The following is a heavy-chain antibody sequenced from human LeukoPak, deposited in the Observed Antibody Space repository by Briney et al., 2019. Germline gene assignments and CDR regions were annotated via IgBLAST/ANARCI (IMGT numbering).Heavy chain of an antibody. CDR2: ISAYNGDT. CDR3: VREAGYENSGYYFAY. D-gene: IGHD3-22*01. Sequence: GASVKVSCKASGGTFSSYAISWVRQAPGEGLEWMGWISAYNGDTNYAPKFQGRVTMTRDTSASTAYMELRSLGSDDTAVYFCVREAGYENSGYYFAYWGQGTQVTVSS. V-gene: IGHV1-18*01. CDR1: GGTFSSYA. J-gene: IGHJ4*02.